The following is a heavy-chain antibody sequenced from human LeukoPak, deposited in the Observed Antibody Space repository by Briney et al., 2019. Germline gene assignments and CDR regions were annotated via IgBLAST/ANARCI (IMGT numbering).Heavy chain of an antibody. CDR3: ARAGSSGWSGAFDI. J-gene: IGHJ3*02. Sequence: SETLSLTCTVSGGSISTYYWNWIRQPPGKGLEWIGSIYYSGSTYYNPSLKSRVTISVDTSKNQFSLKLSSVTAADTAVYYCARAGSSGWSGAFDIWGQGTMVTVSS. V-gene: IGHV4-39*07. CDR2: IYYSGST. CDR1: GGSISTYY. D-gene: IGHD6-19*01.